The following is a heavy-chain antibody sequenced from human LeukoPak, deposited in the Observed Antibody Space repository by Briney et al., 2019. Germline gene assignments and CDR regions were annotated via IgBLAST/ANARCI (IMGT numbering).Heavy chain of an antibody. CDR3: AKAGSGHYYDY. Sequence: GGSLRLSCAASGFAFNSYDMTWVRRAPGKGLEWVSLITTDTYYTDSVRGRFTISRDNSKNTLYLQMNSLRADDTAVYYCAKAGSGHYYDYWGQGTLVTVSS. CDR2: ITTDT. J-gene: IGHJ4*02. D-gene: IGHD3-22*01. V-gene: IGHV3-23*01. CDR1: GFAFNSYD.